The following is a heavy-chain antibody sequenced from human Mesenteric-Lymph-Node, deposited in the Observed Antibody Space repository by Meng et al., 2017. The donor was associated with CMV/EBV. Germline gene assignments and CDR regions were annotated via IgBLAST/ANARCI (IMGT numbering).Heavy chain of an antibody. V-gene: IGHV3-53*01. CDR3: ARGLRWYHPFDD. J-gene: IGHJ4*02. D-gene: IGHD4-23*01. Sequence: GGSLRLSCAASGFTFSSYEMSWVRQAPGKGLEWVSVIYTGSSTYYADSVKGRFTISRDNSKNTLYLQMNSLRAEDTAVYYCARGLRWYHPFDDWGQGTLVTVSS. CDR1: GFTFSSYE. CDR2: IYTGSST.